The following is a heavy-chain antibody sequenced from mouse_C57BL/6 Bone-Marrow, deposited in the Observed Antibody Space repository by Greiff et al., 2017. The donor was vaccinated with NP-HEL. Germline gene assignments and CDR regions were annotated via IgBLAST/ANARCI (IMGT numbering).Heavy chain of an antibody. Sequence: QVQLKESGAELVRPGASVTLSCKASGYTFTDYEMHWVKQTPVHGLEWIGAIDPETGGTAYNQKFKGKAILTADKSSSTAYMELRSLTSEDSAVYYCTTYYYGSSCEEYFDYWGQGTTLTVSS. J-gene: IGHJ2*01. CDR3: TTYYYGSSCEEYFDY. CDR1: GYTFTDYE. V-gene: IGHV1-15*01. CDR2: IDPETGGT. D-gene: IGHD1-1*01.